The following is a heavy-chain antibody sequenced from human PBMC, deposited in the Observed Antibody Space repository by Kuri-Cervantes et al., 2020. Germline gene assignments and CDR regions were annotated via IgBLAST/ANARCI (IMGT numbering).Heavy chain of an antibody. CDR3: ARTIPAAFGYYYYMDV. V-gene: IGHV4-61*01. CDR2: IYYSGST. J-gene: IGHJ6*03. Sequence: SETLSLTCTVSGGSVSSGSYYWSWIRQPPGKGLEWIGYIYYSGSTYYNPSLKSRVTISVDTSKNQFSLKLSSVTAADTAVYYCARTIPAAFGYYYYMDVWGKGTTVTVSS. CDR1: GGSVSSGSYY. D-gene: IGHD2-2*01.